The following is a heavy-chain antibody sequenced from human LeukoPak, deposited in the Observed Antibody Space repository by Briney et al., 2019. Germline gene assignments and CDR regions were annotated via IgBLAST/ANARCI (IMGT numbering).Heavy chain of an antibody. J-gene: IGHJ4*02. CDR2: IYYTGST. Sequence: SSGTLSLTCSVSGVSISSLYWSWIRQPPGXGLEGIGYIYYTGSTNYNPSLKSRVTMFVEMSKNQFSLRLSSVTAADTAVYYCARHRAYSSSSPFDYWGQGTLVTVSS. V-gene: IGHV4-59*08. CDR3: ARHRAYSSSSPFDY. D-gene: IGHD6-6*01. CDR1: GVSISSLY.